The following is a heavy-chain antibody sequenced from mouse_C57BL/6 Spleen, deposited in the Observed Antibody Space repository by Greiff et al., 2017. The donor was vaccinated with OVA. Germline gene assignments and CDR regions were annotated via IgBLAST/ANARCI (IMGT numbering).Heavy chain of an antibody. CDR1: GYTFTSYW. J-gene: IGHJ4*01. CDR3: ARGLDSSGYIYAMDY. CDR2: IDPSDSET. V-gene: IGHV1-52*01. Sequence: VQLQQPGAELVRPGSSVKLSCKASGYTFTSYWMHWVKQRPIQGLEWIGNIDPSDSETHYNQKFKDKATLTVDKSSSTAYMQLSSLTSEDSAVYYCARGLDSSGYIYAMDYWGQGTSVTVSS. D-gene: IGHD3-2*02.